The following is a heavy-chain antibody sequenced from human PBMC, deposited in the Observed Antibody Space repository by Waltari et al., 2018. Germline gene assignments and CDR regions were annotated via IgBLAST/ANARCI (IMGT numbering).Heavy chain of an antibody. J-gene: IGHJ4*02. CDR3: ARGRWYSSSSGFDY. D-gene: IGHD6-6*01. CDR1: GGSFSGYY. CDR2: INHSGST. V-gene: IGHV4-34*01. Sequence: VYGGSFSGYYWSWIRQPPGKGLEWIGEINHSGSTNYNPSLKSRVTISVDTSKNQFSLKLSSVTAADTAVYYCARGRWYSSSSGFDYWGQGTLVTVSS.